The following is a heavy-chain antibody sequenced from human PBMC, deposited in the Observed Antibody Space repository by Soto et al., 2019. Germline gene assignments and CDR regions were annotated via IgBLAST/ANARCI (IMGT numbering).Heavy chain of an antibody. D-gene: IGHD2-2*01. CDR3: AKQRSVVVPAAVNY. J-gene: IGHJ4*02. V-gene: IGHV1-46*01. Sequence: ASVKVSCKASGYAFTNYNIHWVRLAPGQGLQWMGEVNPNRGTAGYAETFQGRVTMTRDPSTRTVYMVLTSLRAEDTAVYYCAKQRSVVVPAAVNYWGQGTLVTVSS. CDR1: GYAFTNYN. CDR2: VNPNRGTA.